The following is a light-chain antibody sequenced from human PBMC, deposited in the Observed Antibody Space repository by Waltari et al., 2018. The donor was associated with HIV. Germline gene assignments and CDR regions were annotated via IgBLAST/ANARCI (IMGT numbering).Light chain of an antibody. Sequence: DIQMTQSPSSLSASVGDRVTITCRASQAINKYLAWYQQKPGKAPKLLIYAASTLQSGVPSRFSGSGSRTDFTLTISSLQPEDVATYYCKKYNSAPLIFGPGTKVEIK. CDR2: AAS. CDR1: QAINKY. CDR3: KKYNSAPLI. J-gene: IGKJ3*01. V-gene: IGKV1-27*01.